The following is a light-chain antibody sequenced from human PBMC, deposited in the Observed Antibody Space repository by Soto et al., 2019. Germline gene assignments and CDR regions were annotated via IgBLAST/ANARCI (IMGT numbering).Light chain of an antibody. J-gene: IGKJ4*01. CDR1: QSVSDY. Sequence: ETVLTQSPARLSLSPGERATLSCRAGQSVSDYLAWYQQKPGQPPRLLFFDASTRATGIPARFSGSGSETDFTLTISSLQSEDFAVYYCQQYNTWPLTFGAGTKVDIK. V-gene: IGKV3-15*01. CDR3: QQYNTWPLT. CDR2: DAS.